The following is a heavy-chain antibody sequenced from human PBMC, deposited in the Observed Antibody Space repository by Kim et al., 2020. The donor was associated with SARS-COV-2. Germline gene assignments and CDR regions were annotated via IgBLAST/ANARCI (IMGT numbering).Heavy chain of an antibody. D-gene: IGHD2-15*01. J-gene: IGHJ6*02. CDR1: GFTFSSYS. Sequence: GGSLRLSCAASGFTFSSYSMNWVRQAPGKGLEWVSSISSSSSYIYYADSVKGRFTISRYNAKNSLYLQMNSLRAEDTAVYYFARESDIYYYYGMDVWGQGTTVTVSS. CDR2: ISSSSSYI. CDR3: ARESDIYYYYGMDV. V-gene: IGHV3-21*01.